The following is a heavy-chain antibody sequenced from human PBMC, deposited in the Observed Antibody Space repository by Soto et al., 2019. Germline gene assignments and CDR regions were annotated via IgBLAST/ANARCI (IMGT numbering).Heavy chain of an antibody. CDR1: GGTFSSYA. D-gene: IGHD2-2*01. CDR2: IIPIFGTA. Sequence: ASVKVSCKASGGTFSSYAISWVRQAPGQGLEWMGGIIPIFGTANYAQKFQGRVTITADKSTSTAYMELSSLRSEDTAVYYCARGDIVVVPAVIYYYYYGMDVWGQGTTVTVSS. CDR3: ARGDIVVVPAVIYYYYYGMDV. J-gene: IGHJ6*02. V-gene: IGHV1-69*06.